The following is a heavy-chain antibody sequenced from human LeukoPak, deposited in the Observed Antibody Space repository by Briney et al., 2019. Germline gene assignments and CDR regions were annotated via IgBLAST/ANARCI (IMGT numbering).Heavy chain of an antibody. CDR2: IHHTGST. J-gene: IGHJ5*02. CDR1: GGSLSSSGYS. D-gene: IGHD2-21*02. CDR3: ARTPTYCGGDCYYFDP. V-gene: IGHV4-30-2*01. Sequence: PSETLSLTCAVSGGSLSSSGYSWSWIRQPPGKGLEWIGYIHHTGSTYYNPSHKSRVTISVDRSKNQFSLKLSSVTAADTAIYFCARTPTYCGGDCYYFDPWGQGTLVTVSS.